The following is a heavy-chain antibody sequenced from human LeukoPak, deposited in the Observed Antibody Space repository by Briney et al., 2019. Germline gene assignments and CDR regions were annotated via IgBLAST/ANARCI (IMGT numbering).Heavy chain of an antibody. CDR1: GESISTYY. CDR2: IYGRGGT. Sequence: SETLSLTCTVSGESISTYYWSWIRQPPGKGLEWIGYIYGRGGTNYNPSLESRVTISVDRSKNQFSLNLTSVTAADTAVYYCARYWQRDDYYFDYWGQGTLATVSS. V-gene: IGHV4-4*09. J-gene: IGHJ4*02. CDR3: ARYWQRDDYYFDY. D-gene: IGHD3-10*01.